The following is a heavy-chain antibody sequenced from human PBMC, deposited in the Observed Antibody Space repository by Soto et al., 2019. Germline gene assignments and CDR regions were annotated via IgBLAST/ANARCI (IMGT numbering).Heavy chain of an antibody. J-gene: IGHJ4*02. D-gene: IGHD6-13*01. CDR2: ISAHNGHT. CDR3: ARAESIAEAITGYFDY. V-gene: IGHV1-18*01. Sequence: QAQLVQSGAEVKKPGASVKVSCKASVYTFTSYGFSWVRQAPGQGLEWMGWISAHNGHTNYAQKFQGRVTLTTETSTGTAYMELSSLKSDDTAVYYCARAESIAEAITGYFDYWGQGTLVTVSA. CDR1: VYTFTSYG.